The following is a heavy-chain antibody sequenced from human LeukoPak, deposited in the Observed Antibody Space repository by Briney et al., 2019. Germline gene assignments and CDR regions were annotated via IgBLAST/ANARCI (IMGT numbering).Heavy chain of an antibody. V-gene: IGHV4-39*07. CDR2: IYYSGST. CDR3: ARDPGYYYGDYPLDY. D-gene: IGHD4-17*01. CDR1: GGSISSSSYY. Sequence: SETLSLTCTVSGGSISSSSYYWGWIRQPPGKGLEWIGSIYYSGSTYYNPSLKSRVTISVDRSKNQFSLKLSSVTAADTAVYYCARDPGYYYGDYPLDYWGQGTLVTVSS. J-gene: IGHJ4*02.